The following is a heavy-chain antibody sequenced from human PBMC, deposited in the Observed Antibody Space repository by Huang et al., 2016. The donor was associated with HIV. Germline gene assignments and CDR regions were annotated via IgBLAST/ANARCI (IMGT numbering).Heavy chain of an antibody. V-gene: IGHV4-34*01. CDR2: ITQSGRT. CDR1: GDSLSGFF. CDR3: ARGRGTSWSFFDT. Sequence: QVRLDQWGAELLKPSETLTLTCAVYGDSLSGFFWSWIRQSPGRGLEWIGEITQSGRTNYNPSLKSRVTIAIDTSKKQFSLKLKSVTADDTSTYYCARGRGTSWSFFDTWGQGSFVTVSS. D-gene: IGHD2-2*01. J-gene: IGHJ5*02.